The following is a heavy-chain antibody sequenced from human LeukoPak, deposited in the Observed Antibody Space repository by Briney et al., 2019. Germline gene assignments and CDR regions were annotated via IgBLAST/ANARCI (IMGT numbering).Heavy chain of an antibody. J-gene: IGHJ6*03. V-gene: IGHV1-69*13. D-gene: IGHD3-10*01. CDR2: IIPIFGAA. CDR1: GYTFTSYG. CDR3: ARGFGYGSGSYRYYYYMDV. Sequence: SVKVSCKASGYTFTSYGISWVRQAPGQGLEWMGGIIPIFGAANYAQKFQGRVTITADESTSTAYMELSSLRSEDTAVYYCARGFGYGSGSYRYYYYMDVWGKGTTVTISS.